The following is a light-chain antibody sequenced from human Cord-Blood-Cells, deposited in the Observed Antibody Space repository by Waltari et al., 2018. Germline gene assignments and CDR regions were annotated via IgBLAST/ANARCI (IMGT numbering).Light chain of an antibody. V-gene: IGKV1-5*03. CDR3: QQYNSYSYT. CDR2: KAS. J-gene: IGKJ2*01. Sequence: DIRMTQSPSTLSASVGDRVTITCRARQSISSWLAWYQQKPGKAPKLLIYKASSLESGVPSRLSGSGSGTEFTLTISSLQPDDFATYYCQQYNSYSYTFGQGTKLEIK. CDR1: QSISSW.